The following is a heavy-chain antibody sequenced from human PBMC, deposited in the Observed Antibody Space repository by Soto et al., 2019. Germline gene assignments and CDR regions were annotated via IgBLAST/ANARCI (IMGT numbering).Heavy chain of an antibody. D-gene: IGHD6-13*01. CDR1: GGSISSSSYY. V-gene: IGHV4-39*01. Sequence: QLQLQESGPGLVKPSETLSLTCTVSGGSISSSSYYWGWIRQPPGKGLEWIGSIYYSGSTYYNPSLKGRVTISVDTSKNQFSLKLSSVTAADTAVYYCARVPGIAAAGVWYFDLWGRGTLVTVSS. J-gene: IGHJ2*01. CDR3: ARVPGIAAAGVWYFDL. CDR2: IYYSGST.